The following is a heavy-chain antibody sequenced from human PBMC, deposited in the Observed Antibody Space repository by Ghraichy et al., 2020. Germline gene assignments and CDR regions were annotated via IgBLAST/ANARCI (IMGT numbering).Heavy chain of an antibody. CDR1: GFTFSSYE. V-gene: IGHV3-48*03. CDR3: ARDIVVVPAAMRYYYYGMDV. CDR2: ISSSGSTI. J-gene: IGHJ6*02. D-gene: IGHD2-2*01. Sequence: GGSLRLSCAASGFTFSSYEMNWVRQAPGKGLEWVSYISSSGSTIYYAASVKGRFTISRDNAKNSLYLQMNSLRAEDTAVYYCARDIVVVPAAMRYYYYGMDVWGQGTTVTVSS.